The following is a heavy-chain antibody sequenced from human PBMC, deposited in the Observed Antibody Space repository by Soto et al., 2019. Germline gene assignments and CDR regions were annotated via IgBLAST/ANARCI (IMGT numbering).Heavy chain of an antibody. D-gene: IGHD3-16*01. V-gene: IGHV4-30-4*01. CDR1: GDSMNNGDYF. Sequence: SETLSLTCSVSGDSMNNGDYFWTWIRQTPGKGLQWIGYISYSGSTFYNPSLKTRLAMSVDTSKNQFSVRLRSVTAADTAVYFCARVPSPFDFYYAMDVWGQGTTVTVSS. J-gene: IGHJ6*02. CDR2: ISYSGST. CDR3: ARVPSPFDFYYAMDV.